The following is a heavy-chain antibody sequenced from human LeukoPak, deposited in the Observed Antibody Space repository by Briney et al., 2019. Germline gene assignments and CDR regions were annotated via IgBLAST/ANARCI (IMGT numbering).Heavy chain of an antibody. J-gene: IGHJ6*02. D-gene: IGHD3-22*01. CDR3: AKDPYNYDRSGYYSYYGRDV. CDR2: ISYDGSNK. CDR1: GFTFSSYA. Sequence: PGRSLRLSCAASGFTFSSYAMHWVRQAPGKGLEWVAVISYDGSNKYYADSVKGRFTISRDNSKNTLYLQMNSLRAEDTAVYYCAKDPYNYDRSGYYSYYGRDVWGQGTTVTVSS. V-gene: IGHV3-30-3*01.